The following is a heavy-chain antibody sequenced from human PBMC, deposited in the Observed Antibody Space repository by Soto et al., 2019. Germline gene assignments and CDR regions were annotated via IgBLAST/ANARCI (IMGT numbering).Heavy chain of an antibody. CDR2: IYYSTST. D-gene: IGHD3-10*01. CDR1: GGSISSGGYY. CDR3: AREPIWFGELSEDGMDV. Sequence: SETLSLTCTVSGGSISSGGYYWSWIRQHPGKGLEWIGYIYYSTSTYYNPSLKSRVTISVDTSKNQFSLKLSSVTAADTAVYYCAREPIWFGELSEDGMDVWGQGTTVTVSS. J-gene: IGHJ6*02. V-gene: IGHV4-31*03.